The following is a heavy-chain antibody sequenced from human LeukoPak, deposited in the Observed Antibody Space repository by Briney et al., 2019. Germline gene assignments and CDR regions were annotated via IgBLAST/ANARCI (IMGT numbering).Heavy chain of an antibody. V-gene: IGHV3-7*04. Sequence: GGSLRLSCAASGFTLSNYWMNWVRQAPGKGLEWVANIKHDGSEKSYVDSVKGRFTISRDDAKNSLYLQMNSLRAEDTALYYCARSPYSGSYGPFDYWGQGTLVTVSS. CDR3: ARSPYSGSYGPFDY. J-gene: IGHJ4*02. D-gene: IGHD1-26*01. CDR1: GFTLSNYW. CDR2: IKHDGSEK.